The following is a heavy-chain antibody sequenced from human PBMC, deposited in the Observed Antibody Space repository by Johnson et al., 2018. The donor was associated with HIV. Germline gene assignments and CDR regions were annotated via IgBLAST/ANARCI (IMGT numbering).Heavy chain of an antibody. CDR3: ARPDRVNSIVVVPAGAFDI. Sequence: QVQLVESGGGVVQPGRSLRLSCAASGFTFSSYAMHWVRQAPGKGLEWVAVISYDGSNKYNADSVKGRFTISRDNSKNTLDLQMNSLRAEDTAVYYCARPDRVNSIVVVPAGAFDIWGQGTMVTVSS. CDR2: ISYDGSNK. J-gene: IGHJ3*02. D-gene: IGHD2-2*01. CDR1: GFTFSSYA. V-gene: IGHV3-30*04.